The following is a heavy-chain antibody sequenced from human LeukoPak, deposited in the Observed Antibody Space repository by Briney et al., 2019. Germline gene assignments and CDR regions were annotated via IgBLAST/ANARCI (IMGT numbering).Heavy chain of an antibody. D-gene: IGHD1-26*01. V-gene: IGHV4-34*01. CDR2: INHSGST. Sequence: SETLSLTCAVYGGSFSGYYWSWIRQPPGKGLGWIGEINHSGSTNYNPSLKSRVTISVDTSKNQFSLKLSSVTAADTAVYYCARDSLVGAYYYFDYWGQGTLVTVSS. CDR1: GGSFSGYY. J-gene: IGHJ4*02. CDR3: ARDSLVGAYYYFDY.